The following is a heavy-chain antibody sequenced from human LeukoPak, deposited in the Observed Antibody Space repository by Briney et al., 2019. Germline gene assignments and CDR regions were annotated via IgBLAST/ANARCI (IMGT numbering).Heavy chain of an antibody. Sequence: SETLSLTCAVYGGSFSGYYWSWIRQPPGKGLEWIGEINHSGGTNYNPSLKSRVTISVDTSKNQFSLKLSSVTAADTAVYYCARGHRGYSYGTFLEDYWGQGTLVTVSS. CDR3: ARGHRGYSYGTFLEDY. J-gene: IGHJ4*02. CDR1: GGSFSGYY. V-gene: IGHV4-34*01. CDR2: INHSGGT. D-gene: IGHD5-18*01.